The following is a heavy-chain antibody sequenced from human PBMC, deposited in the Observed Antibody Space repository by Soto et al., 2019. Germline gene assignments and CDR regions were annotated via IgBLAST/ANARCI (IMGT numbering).Heavy chain of an antibody. J-gene: IGHJ5*02. V-gene: IGHV3-23*01. CDR3: AGQRSPEGWFDP. D-gene: IGHD3-10*01. Sequence: PVGSLRLSCAASAISFNTYGVTWVRQAPGKGLEWVSTVTVTGGSTYYADSVKGRFTISRDRSNYMVSLLLNSLRVEDTAIYYCAGQRSPEGWFDPWGQGTLVTVSS. CDR2: VTVTGGST. CDR1: AISFNTYG.